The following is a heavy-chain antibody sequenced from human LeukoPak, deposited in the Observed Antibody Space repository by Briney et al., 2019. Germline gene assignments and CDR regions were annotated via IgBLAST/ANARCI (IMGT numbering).Heavy chain of an antibody. V-gene: IGHV4-59*01. CDR3: ARTMSGSYSLDY. J-gene: IGHJ4*02. CDR2: MYHSGNT. CDR1: GASIRSNY. Sequence: SETLSLTCTVSGASIRSNYWSWIRQPPGKGLEWIGYMYHSGNTDFNPSLKSRVTISLDTSKNQFSLKVTSVTAADTAVYYCARTMSGSYSLDYWGQGILVTVSS. D-gene: IGHD5-18*01.